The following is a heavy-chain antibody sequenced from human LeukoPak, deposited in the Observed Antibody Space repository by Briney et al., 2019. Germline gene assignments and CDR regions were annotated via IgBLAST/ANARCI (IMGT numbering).Heavy chain of an antibody. J-gene: IGHJ4*02. CDR2: ISSSSSYI. V-gene: IGHV3-21*01. CDR1: GFTFSSYS. D-gene: IGHD3-22*01. Sequence: GGSLRLSCAASGFTFSSYSMNWVRQAPGKGLEWVSSISSSSSYIYYADSVKGRFTISRDNAKNSLYLQMNSLRAEDTAVCYCARDSWDYYDSSGYYEFDYWGQGTLVTVSS. CDR3: ARDSWDYYDSSGYYEFDY.